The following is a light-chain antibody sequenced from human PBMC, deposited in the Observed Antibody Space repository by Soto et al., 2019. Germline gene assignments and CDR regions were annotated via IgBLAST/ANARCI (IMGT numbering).Light chain of an antibody. CDR2: GAS. Sequence: EIVMTQSPATLSVSPGERATLSCRASQSVSSNLAWYQQKPGQAPRLLIYGASTRATGNPARFIGSGSGTEFTLTISSLQSEDFAVYYCQQYNNWPPLTFGGGTKVEIK. J-gene: IGKJ4*01. V-gene: IGKV3-15*01. CDR3: QQYNNWPPLT. CDR1: QSVSSN.